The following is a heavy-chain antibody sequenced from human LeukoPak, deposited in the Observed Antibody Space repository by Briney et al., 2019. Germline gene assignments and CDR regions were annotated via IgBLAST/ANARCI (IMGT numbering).Heavy chain of an antibody. CDR2: IRQDGSEK. V-gene: IGHV3-7*01. CDR1: GFTFSSYA. D-gene: IGHD3-22*01. Sequence: GGSLRLSCAASGFTFSSYAMSWVRQAPGKGLEWVANIRQDGSEKYYVDSVKGRFTISRDNAKNSLYLQMNSLRAEDTAVYYCARRGKWLDYYYYGMDVWGQGTTVTVSS. J-gene: IGHJ6*02. CDR3: ARRGKWLDYYYYGMDV.